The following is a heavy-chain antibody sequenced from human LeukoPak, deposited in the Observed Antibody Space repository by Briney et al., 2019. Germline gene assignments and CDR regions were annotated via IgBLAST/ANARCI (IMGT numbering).Heavy chain of an antibody. CDR1: GYTFTGYY. J-gene: IGHJ4*02. Sequence: GASVKVSCKASGYTFTGYYMHWVRQAPGQGLEWMGWINPNSGGTNYAQKFQGRVTMTGDTSISTAYMELSRLRSDDTAVYYCARAPEQWLAYYFDYWGQGTLVTVSS. V-gene: IGHV1-2*02. CDR3: ARAPEQWLAYYFDY. D-gene: IGHD6-19*01. CDR2: INPNSGGT.